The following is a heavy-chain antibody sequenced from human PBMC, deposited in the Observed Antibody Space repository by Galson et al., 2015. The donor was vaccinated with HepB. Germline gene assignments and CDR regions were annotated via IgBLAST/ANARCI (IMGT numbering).Heavy chain of an antibody. CDR2: ISYDGSNK. Sequence: SLRLSCAASGFTFSSYGVHWVRQAPGKGLEWVAVISYDGSNKYYADSVKGRFTISRDNSKNTLYLQMNSLRAEDTAVCYCTVIGSYYVGNAFDIWGQGTTVTVSS. CDR3: TVIGSYYVGNAFDI. V-gene: IGHV3-30*03. CDR1: GFTFSSYG. D-gene: IGHD1-26*01. J-gene: IGHJ3*02.